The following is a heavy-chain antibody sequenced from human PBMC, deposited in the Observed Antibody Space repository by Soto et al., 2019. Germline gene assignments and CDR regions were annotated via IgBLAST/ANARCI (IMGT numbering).Heavy chain of an antibody. V-gene: IGHV1-69*12. CDR3: ARKTYCTNGVCPTWFDP. CDR1: GGTFSSYA. CDR2: IIPIFGTA. D-gene: IGHD2-8*01. Sequence: QVQLVQSGAEVKKPGSSVKVSCKASGGTFSSYAISWVRQAPGQGLEWMGGIIPIFGTANYAQKFQGRVTITAGESTSTAYMELSSLRSEDTAVYYCARKTYCTNGVCPTWFDPWGQGTLVTVSS. J-gene: IGHJ5*02.